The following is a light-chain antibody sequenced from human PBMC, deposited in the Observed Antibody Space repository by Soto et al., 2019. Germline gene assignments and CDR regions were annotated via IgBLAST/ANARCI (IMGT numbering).Light chain of an antibody. Sequence: ESVLTQSPGTLSLSPGERATLSCRASQSVSSSYLAWYQQKPGQAPRLLIYGASSRATGIPDRFSGSGSGTDFTLTISRLEPEDFAVYYCQQYGSSPSVTFGQGTKV. CDR2: GAS. J-gene: IGKJ1*01. CDR3: QQYGSSPSVT. CDR1: QSVSSSY. V-gene: IGKV3-20*01.